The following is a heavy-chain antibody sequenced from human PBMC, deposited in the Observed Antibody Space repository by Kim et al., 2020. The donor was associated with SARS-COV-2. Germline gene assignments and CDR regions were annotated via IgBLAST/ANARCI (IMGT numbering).Heavy chain of an antibody. CDR3: ARASRSLQSSSQYNWFDP. V-gene: IGHV4-30-4*01. CDR2: IYYSGST. CDR1: GGSISSGDYY. J-gene: IGHJ5*02. D-gene: IGHD4-4*01. Sequence: SETLSLTCTVSGGSISSGDYYWSWIRQPPGKGLEWIGYIYYSGSTYYNPSLKSRVTISVDTSKNQFSLKLSSVTAADTAVYYCARASRSLQSSSQYNWFDPWGQGTLVTVSS.